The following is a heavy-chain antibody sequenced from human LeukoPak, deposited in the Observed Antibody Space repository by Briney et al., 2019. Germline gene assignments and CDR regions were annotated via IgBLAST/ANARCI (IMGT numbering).Heavy chain of an antibody. D-gene: IGHD1-26*01. CDR2: INWNGGST. Sequence: GGSLRLSYAASGFTFDDYGVSWVRQAPGRGLEWVSGINWNGGSTGYADSVKGRFTISRDNAKNSLYLQMNSLRAEDTALYHCARDRGSYLFDYWGQGTLVTVSS. CDR3: ARDRGSYLFDY. J-gene: IGHJ4*02. V-gene: IGHV3-20*01. CDR1: GFTFDDYG.